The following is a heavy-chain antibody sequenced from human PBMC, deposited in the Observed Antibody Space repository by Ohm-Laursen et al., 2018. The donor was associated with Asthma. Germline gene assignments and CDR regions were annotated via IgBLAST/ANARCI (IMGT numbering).Heavy chain of an antibody. D-gene: IGHD3-3*01. CDR2: ISWNSGNI. J-gene: IGHJ3*01. CDR1: GFSFEEYA. Sequence: SLRLSCAASGFSFEEYAMYWVRQAPGKGLEWVAGISWNSGNIEYADSVKGRFTISRDNAKNYLFLQMNSLRPEDTALYYCARNTGYDFGAFDVWGQGTVVTVSS. CDR3: ARNTGYDFGAFDV. V-gene: IGHV3-9*01.